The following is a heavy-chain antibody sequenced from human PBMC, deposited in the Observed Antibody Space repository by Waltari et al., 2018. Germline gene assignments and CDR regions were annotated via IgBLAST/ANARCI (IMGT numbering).Heavy chain of an antibody. J-gene: IGHJ5*02. CDR2: IYYSGST. D-gene: IGHD3-10*01. CDR1: GGSISSYY. V-gene: IGHV4-59*01. CDR3: ARVPALFGGSGRAAPFDP. Sequence: QVQLQESGPGLVKPSETLSLTCTVSGGSISSYYWSWIRPPPGKGLEWNGYIYYSGSTNYNPSLKSRVTISVDTSKNQFSLKLSSVTAADTAVYYCARVPALFGGSGRAAPFDPWGQGTLVTVSS.